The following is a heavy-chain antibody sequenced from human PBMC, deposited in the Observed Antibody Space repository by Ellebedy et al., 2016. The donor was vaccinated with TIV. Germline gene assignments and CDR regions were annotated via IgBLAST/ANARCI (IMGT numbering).Heavy chain of an antibody. V-gene: IGHV4-39*01. Sequence: MPGGSLRLSCTVSGGSISSSSYYWGWIRQPPGKGLEWIGSIYYSGSTYYNPSLKSRVTISVDTSKNQFSLKLSSVTAADTAVYYCARQAGGYLAAARTTAIWFDPWGQGILVTVSS. D-gene: IGHD6-13*01. CDR2: IYYSGST. CDR3: ARQAGGYLAAARTTAIWFDP. CDR1: GGSISSSSYY. J-gene: IGHJ5*02.